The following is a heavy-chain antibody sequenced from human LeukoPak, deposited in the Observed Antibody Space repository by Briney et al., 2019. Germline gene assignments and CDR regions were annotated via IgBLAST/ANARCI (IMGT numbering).Heavy chain of an antibody. D-gene: IGHD3-3*01. V-gene: IGHV1-18*01. CDR1: GYTFTSYG. J-gene: IGHJ4*02. CDR2: ISAYNGNT. Sequence: GASVKVSCKASGYTFTSYGISWVRQAPGQGLEWMGWISAYNGNTNYAQKLQGRVTMTPDTSTSTAYMELRSLRSDDTAVYYCARELGPYYDFWSGYNNFDYWGQGTLVTVSS. CDR3: ARELGPYYDFWSGYNNFDY.